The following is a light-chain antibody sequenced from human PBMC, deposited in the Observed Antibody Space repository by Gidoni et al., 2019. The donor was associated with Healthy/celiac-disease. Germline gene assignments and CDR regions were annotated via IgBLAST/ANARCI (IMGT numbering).Light chain of an antibody. V-gene: IGKV2-28*01. CDR3: MQALQTPYS. CDR2: LGS. Sequence: DIAMTLSPLSLPVTPGAPASISCRSSQSLLHSNGYNYLDWYLQKPGQSPQLLIYLGSNRASGVPDRFSGSGSGTDFTLKISRVEAEDVGVYYCMQALQTPYSFGQGTKLEIK. J-gene: IGKJ2*03. CDR1: QSLLHSNGYNY.